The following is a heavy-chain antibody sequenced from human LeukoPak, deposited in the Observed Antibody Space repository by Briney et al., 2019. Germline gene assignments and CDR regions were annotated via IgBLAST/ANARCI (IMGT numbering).Heavy chain of an antibody. CDR1: GFTFTSEA. J-gene: IGHJ4*02. CDR2: ISDSGRTT. CDR3: AKGLGFLPQFDY. D-gene: IGHD6-19*01. V-gene: IGHV3-23*01. Sequence: GGSLRLSCAASGFTFTSEAMTWVRQAPGMGLEWVSSISDSGRTTYYADSVKGRFTISRDNSKNTVYLQMNGLRAEDTALYYCAKGLGFLPQFDYWGQGTLVAVSS.